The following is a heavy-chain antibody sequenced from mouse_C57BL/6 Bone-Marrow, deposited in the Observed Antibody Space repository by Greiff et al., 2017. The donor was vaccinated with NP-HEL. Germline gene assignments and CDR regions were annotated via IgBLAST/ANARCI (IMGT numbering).Heavy chain of an antibody. CDR2: IWSGGST. J-gene: IGHJ3*01. D-gene: IGHD2-1*01. CDR1: GFSLTSYG. V-gene: IGHV2-2*01. CDR3: ARSYGNYPSWFAY. Sequence: VQVVESGPGLVQPSQSLSITCTVSGFSLTSYGVHWVRQSPGKGLEWLGVIWSGGSTDYNAAFISRLSISKDNSKSQVFFKMNSLQADDTAIYYCARSYGNYPSWFAYWGQGTLVTVSA.